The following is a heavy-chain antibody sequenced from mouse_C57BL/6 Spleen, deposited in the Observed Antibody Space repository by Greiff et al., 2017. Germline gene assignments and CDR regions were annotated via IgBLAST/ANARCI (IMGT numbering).Heavy chain of an antibody. CDR2: ISYDGSN. V-gene: IGHV3-6*01. J-gene: IGHJ4*01. D-gene: IGHD4-1*01. CDR1: GYSITSGYY. CDR3: ARDGWDVHAMDY. Sequence: EVQLQESGPGLVNPSPSLSLTCSVTGYSITSGYYWNWIRQFPGNKLEWMGYISYDGSNNYNPSLKNRISITRDTSKNQFFLKLTSVTTEDTATYNCARDGWDVHAMDYWGQGTSVTVSS.